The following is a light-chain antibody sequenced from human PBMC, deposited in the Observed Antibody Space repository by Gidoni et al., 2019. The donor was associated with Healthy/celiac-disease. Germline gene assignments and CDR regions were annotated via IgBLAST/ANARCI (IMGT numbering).Light chain of an antibody. CDR3: QQYNSYSYT. V-gene: IGKV1-5*03. Sequence: DIQMNQSPSTLSASVGDRVTITCRASQSISSWLAWYQQKPGKAPKLLIYTASSLESGVPSRFSGSGSGTEFTLTISSLQPDDFATYYCQQYNSYSYTFGQGTKLEIK. CDR2: TAS. J-gene: IGKJ2*01. CDR1: QSISSW.